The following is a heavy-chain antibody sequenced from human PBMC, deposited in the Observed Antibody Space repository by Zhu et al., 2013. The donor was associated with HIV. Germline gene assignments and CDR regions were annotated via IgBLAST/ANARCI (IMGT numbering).Heavy chain of an antibody. D-gene: IGHD2-15*01. CDR2: IIPIFGTA. CDR3: ARERPEKLGYCSGGSCLNWFDP. CDR1: GGTFSSYA. Sequence: QVQLVQSGAEVKKPGSSVKVSCKASGGTFSSYAISWVRQAPGQGLEWMGGIIPIFGTANYAQKFQGRVTITADKSTSTAYMELSSLRSEDTAVYYCARERPEKLGYCSGGSCLNWFDPWGQGTLVTVSS. J-gene: IGHJ5*02. V-gene: IGHV1-69*06.